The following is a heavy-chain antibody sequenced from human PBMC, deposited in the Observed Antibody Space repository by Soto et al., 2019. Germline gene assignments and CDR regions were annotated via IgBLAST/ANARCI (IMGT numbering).Heavy chain of an antibody. CDR2: ISFSDGGT. Sequence: EEQLLESGGGLIQPGGSLRLACAASGFTFSSYAMTWVRQAPGKGLEWVSSISFSDGGTYYADSVKGRLTISRDNSKNTLFLQMNSLRVEEMAVYYCVKDDRILGRRYFDLWGRGTLVTVSS. V-gene: IGHV3-23*01. CDR3: VKDDRILGRRYFDL. CDR1: GFTFSSYA. J-gene: IGHJ2*01. D-gene: IGHD2-15*01.